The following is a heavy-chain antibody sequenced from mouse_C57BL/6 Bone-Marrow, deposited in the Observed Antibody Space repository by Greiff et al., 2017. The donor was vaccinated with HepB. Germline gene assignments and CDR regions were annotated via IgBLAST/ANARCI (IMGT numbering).Heavy chain of an antibody. CDR3: ARDTTVVAPYYFDY. Sequence: QVQLKQSGAELVRPGASVKLSCKASGYTFTDYYINWVKQRPGQGLEWIARIYPGSGNTYYNEKFKGKATLTAEKSSSTAYMQLSSLTSEDSAVYFCARDTTVVAPYYFDYWGQGTTLTVSS. CDR1: GYTFTDYY. CDR2: IYPGSGNT. J-gene: IGHJ2*01. D-gene: IGHD1-1*01. V-gene: IGHV1-76*01.